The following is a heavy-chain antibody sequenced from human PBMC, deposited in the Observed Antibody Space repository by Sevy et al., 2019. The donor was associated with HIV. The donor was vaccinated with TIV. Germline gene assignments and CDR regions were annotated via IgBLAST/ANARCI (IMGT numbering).Heavy chain of an antibody. CDR2: IIPIFGTA. CDR3: ARTRGYSGYDPLNYYYYYYMDV. D-gene: IGHD5-12*01. V-gene: IGHV1-69*06. Sequence: ASVKVSCKASGGTFSSYAISWVRQAPGQGLEWMGGIIPIFGTANYAQKFQGRVTITADKSTSTAYMELSSLRSEETAVYYCARTRGYSGYDPLNYYYYYYMDVWGKGTTVTVSS. J-gene: IGHJ6*03. CDR1: GGTFSSYA.